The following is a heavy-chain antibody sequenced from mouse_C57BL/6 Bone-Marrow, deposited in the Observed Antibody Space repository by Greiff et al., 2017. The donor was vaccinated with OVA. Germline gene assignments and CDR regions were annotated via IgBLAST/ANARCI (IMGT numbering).Heavy chain of an antibody. CDR2: ISSGGSYT. V-gene: IGHV5-6*02. CDR1: GFTFSSYG. D-gene: IGHD1-1*01. J-gene: IGHJ3*01. Sequence: EVKLVESGGDLVKPGGSLKLSCAASGFTFSSYGMSWVRQTPDKRLEWVATISSGGSYTYYPDSVKGRFTISRDNAKNTLYLRMSSLKSEDTAMYYCARRDYYGSPWFAYWGQGTLVTVSA. CDR3: ARRDYYGSPWFAY.